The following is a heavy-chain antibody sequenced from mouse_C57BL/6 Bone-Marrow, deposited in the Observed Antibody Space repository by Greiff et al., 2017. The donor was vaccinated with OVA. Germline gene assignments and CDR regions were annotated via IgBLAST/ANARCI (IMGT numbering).Heavy chain of an antibody. CDR2: IDPSDSYT. D-gene: IGHD1-1*01. CDR1: GYTFTSYW. CDR3: ARPCYYGRSYVWYFDV. V-gene: IGHV1-50*01. Sequence: QVQLKESGAELVKPGASVKLSCKASGYTFTSYWMQWVKQRPGQGLEWIGEIDPSDSYTNYNQKFKGKATLTVDTSSSTAYMQLSSLTSEDSAVYYCARPCYYGRSYVWYFDVWGTGTTVTVSS. J-gene: IGHJ1*03.